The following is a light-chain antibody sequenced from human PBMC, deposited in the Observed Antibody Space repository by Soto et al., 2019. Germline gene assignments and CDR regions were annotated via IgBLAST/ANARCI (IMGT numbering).Light chain of an antibody. V-gene: IGKV3-15*01. CDR3: LQYDDWHRT. CDR1: QSVSNN. CDR2: GAS. J-gene: IGKJ1*01. Sequence: EIVMTQSAAILSVSPGGRATLSCRAGQSVSNNLAWYQQKPGQTPRLVIYGASNRATGVPARFSGSGSGTDFTLTISSLQSEDFAVYYCLQYDDWHRTFGQGTKVDIK.